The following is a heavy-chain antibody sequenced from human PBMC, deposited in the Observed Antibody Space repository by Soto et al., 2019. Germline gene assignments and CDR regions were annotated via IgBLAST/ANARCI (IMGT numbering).Heavy chain of an antibody. Sequence: GESLKISCKGSGYSFTSYWISWVRQMPGKGLEWMGRIDPSDSYTNYSPSFQGHVTVSADKSINTAYLQWSSLKASDSAMYYCARHKAFYYDNSGAWGQGSLVTVSS. CDR1: GYSFTSYW. D-gene: IGHD3-22*01. J-gene: IGHJ5*02. V-gene: IGHV5-10-1*01. CDR3: ARHKAFYYDNSGA. CDR2: IDPSDSYT.